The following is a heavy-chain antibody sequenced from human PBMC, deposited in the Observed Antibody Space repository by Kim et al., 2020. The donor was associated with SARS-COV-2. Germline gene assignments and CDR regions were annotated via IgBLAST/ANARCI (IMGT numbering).Heavy chain of an antibody. Sequence: GGSLRLSCETSGFKFERYAVHWVRQRPGKGLEWVSGLSLDSDRTGYADSVKGRFIVSRDTAKSTVYLQMNSLRAEDTALYYCTRDLVPGGADYWGQGTLVTVSS. V-gene: IGHV3-9*01. J-gene: IGHJ4*02. CDR1: GFKFERYA. CDR2: LSLDSDRT. CDR3: TRDLVPGGADY. D-gene: IGHD6-6*01.